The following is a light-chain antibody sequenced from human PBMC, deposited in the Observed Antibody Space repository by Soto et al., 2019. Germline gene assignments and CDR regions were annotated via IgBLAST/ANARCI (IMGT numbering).Light chain of an antibody. J-gene: IGKJ1*01. CDR2: GAS. CDR1: QSVSNDY. Sequence: EIVMTQSPGTLSLSPVDRATLSCRASQSVSNDYVAWVQQKPGQTPRLLIYGASSRATGIPDRFSGSGSGTEFTLTISSLQPDDFATYYCQHYNSYSEAFGQGTKVDIK. CDR3: QHYNSYSEA. V-gene: IGKV3-20*01.